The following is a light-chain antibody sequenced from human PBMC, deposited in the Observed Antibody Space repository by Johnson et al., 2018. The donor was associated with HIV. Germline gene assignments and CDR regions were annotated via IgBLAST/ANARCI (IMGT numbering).Light chain of an antibody. CDR3: GTWDSSLRVGF. CDR2: DNS. Sequence: QSVLTQPPSVSATPGQKVTLSCPGSSSNIGNNYLSWYQQLPGSAPTLLIYDNSKRPSEIRDRFSGSKSGTSATLRITGLQPGDDADYYFGTWDSSLRVGFFGTGSKVTFL. J-gene: IGLJ1*01. V-gene: IGLV1-51*01. CDR1: SSNIGNNY.